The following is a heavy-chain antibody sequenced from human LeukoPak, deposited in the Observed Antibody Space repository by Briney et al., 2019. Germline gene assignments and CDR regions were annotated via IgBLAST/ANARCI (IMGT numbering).Heavy chain of an antibody. CDR2: IVVGSGNT. Sequence: SVKVSCKASGFTFTSSAVQWVRQARGQRLEWIGWIVVGSGNTNYAQKFQERVTITRDTSTSTAYIELRSLTSDDTAAYYCARGNCSSTSCYMGVYYYYMDVWGKGTTVTVSS. CDR1: GFTFTSSA. J-gene: IGHJ6*03. D-gene: IGHD2-2*02. CDR3: ARGNCSSTSCYMGVYYYYMDV. V-gene: IGHV1-58*01.